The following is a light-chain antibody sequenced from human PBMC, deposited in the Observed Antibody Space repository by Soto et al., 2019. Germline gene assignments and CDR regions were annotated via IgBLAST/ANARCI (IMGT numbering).Light chain of an antibody. V-gene: IGLV2-14*01. Sequence: QSVLTQPASVSGSPGQSITISCTGNSSEVGGYNYFSWYQQHPGKAPKLMIYDVSNRPSGVSNRFSGSKSGNTASLTISGLQAEDEADYYCSSYTSSSTLVFGTGTKVTVL. J-gene: IGLJ1*01. CDR2: DVS. CDR3: SSYTSSSTLV. CDR1: SSEVGGYNY.